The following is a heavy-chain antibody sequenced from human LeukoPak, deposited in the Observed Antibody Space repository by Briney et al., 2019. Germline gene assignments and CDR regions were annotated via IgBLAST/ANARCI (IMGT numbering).Heavy chain of an antibody. CDR2: ISYDGSNK. J-gene: IGHJ4*02. CDR1: GFTFSSYG. CDR3: AKDPLDY. V-gene: IGHV3-30*18. Sequence: GRSLRLSCAASGFTFSSYGMHWVRQAPGKGLEWVAVISYDGSNKYYADSVKGRFTISRDNSKNTLYLQMNSLRAEDTAAYYCAKDPLDYWGQGTLVTVSS.